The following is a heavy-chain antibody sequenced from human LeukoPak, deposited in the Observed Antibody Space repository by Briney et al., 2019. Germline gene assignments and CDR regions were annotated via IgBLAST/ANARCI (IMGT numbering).Heavy chain of an antibody. V-gene: IGHV3-23*01. Sequence: GGSLRLSCAASGFSFSSYAMSWVRQAPGKGLEWVSGISAGGATTHYADSVKGRFTMSRDNSKKTVYLQMNSLRAEDTSIYYCXXXKVNHDGAFDFWGQGTMVTVSS. CDR1: GFSFSSYA. J-gene: IGHJ3*01. D-gene: IGHD1-14*01. CDR2: ISAGGATT. CDR3: XXXKVNHDGAFDF.